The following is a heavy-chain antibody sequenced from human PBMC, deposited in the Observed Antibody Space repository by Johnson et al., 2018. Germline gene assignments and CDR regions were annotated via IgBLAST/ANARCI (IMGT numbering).Heavy chain of an antibody. V-gene: IGHV3-33*01. J-gene: IGHJ6*02. D-gene: IGHD5-18*01. Sequence: QVQLVESGGGVVQPGRSLRLSCAASGFTFSSYGMHWVRQAPGKGLEWVAVIWYDGSNKYSADSVKGRFIISNYYSKNTLYLQMNSLRAEDTDVYYCARARSWGIQLYYYYYGMDVWGQGTTVTVSS. CDR2: IWYDGSNK. CDR3: ARARSWGIQLYYYYYGMDV. CDR1: GFTFSSYG.